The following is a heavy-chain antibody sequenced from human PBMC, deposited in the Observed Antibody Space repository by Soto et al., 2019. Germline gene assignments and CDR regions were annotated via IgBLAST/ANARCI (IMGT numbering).Heavy chain of an antibody. D-gene: IGHD3-10*01. CDR3: AKAQNYGYNYYSYDMDV. CDR2: ISGSGGST. J-gene: IGHJ6*02. CDR1: GFTFSSYA. V-gene: IGHV3-23*01. Sequence: PGGSLRLSCAASGFTFSSYAMSWVRQAPGKGLEWVSAISGSGGSTYYADSVKGRFTISRDNTKNTLYLQMNSLRAEDTAVYYCAKAQNYGYNYYSYDMDVWGQGTTVTVSS.